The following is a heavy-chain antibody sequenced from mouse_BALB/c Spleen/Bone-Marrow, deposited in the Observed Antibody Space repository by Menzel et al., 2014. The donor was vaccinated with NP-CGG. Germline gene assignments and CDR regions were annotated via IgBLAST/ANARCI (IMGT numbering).Heavy chain of an antibody. CDR3: ARGGFLLRSLALDY. CDR2: INPSTGFT. V-gene: IGHV1-4*01. J-gene: IGHJ4*01. CDR1: GYTFTTYT. Sequence: QVHVKQSGAELARPGASVKMSCKASGYTFTTYTMHWVQQRPGQGLEWVGYINPSTGFTNYNQIFKDKATLAADKSSSTAYMQLSRLTSEDSAVYYCARGGFLLRSLALDYWGQGTSVTVPS. D-gene: IGHD1-1*01.